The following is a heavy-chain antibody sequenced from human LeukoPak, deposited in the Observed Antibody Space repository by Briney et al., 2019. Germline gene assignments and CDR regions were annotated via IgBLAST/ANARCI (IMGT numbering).Heavy chain of an antibody. V-gene: IGHV4-39*01. CDR3: ARQRFWISYLFDF. CDR2: FFYPGNS. D-gene: IGHD3-3*01. CDR1: GGSVTSHNYF. Sequence: SETLSLTCTVSGGSVTSHNYFWAWIRQPPGKGLEWIGTFFYPGNSNYNPSLKSRVTLSADTSKNQPSLNVTSVTAADTAVYYCARQRFWISYLFDFWGQGTPVTVSS. J-gene: IGHJ4*02.